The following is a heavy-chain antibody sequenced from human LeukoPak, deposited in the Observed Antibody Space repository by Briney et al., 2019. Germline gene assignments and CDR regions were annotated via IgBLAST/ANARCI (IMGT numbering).Heavy chain of an antibody. J-gene: IGHJ4*02. CDR2: ISEGGTST. V-gene: IGHV3-23*01. CDR3: AKGRRGNWNYVGDLDY. CDR1: GFTFSNYA. D-gene: IGHD1-7*01. Sequence: GGSLRLSCAASGFTFSNYAMSWVRQAPGKGLEWVSVISEGGTSTYYADSVKGRFTISRDNSKNTLYLQMNSLRAEDTAVYYCAKGRRGNWNYVGDLDYWGQGTLVTVSS.